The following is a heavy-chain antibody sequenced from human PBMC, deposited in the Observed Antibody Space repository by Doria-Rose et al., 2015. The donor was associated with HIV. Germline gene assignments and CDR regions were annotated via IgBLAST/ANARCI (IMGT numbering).Heavy chain of an antibody. CDR3: ARIKSSRWYHKYYFDF. J-gene: IGHJ4*02. D-gene: IGHD6-13*01. V-gene: IGHV2-26*01. CDR2: ISSDDKI. CDR1: GVSLSSPGMG. Sequence: QITLKESGPVLVKPTETLTLTCTVSGVSLSSPGMGVSWIRQPPGKALEWLANISSDDKIAYKASLKIRLTSSRCTSKSQGVLTMTDMDPVDTATYYCARIKSSRWYHKYYFDFWGQGTLVIVSA.